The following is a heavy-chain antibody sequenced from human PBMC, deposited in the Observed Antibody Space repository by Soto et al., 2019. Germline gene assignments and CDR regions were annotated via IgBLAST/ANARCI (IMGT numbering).Heavy chain of an antibody. CDR2: IKSKTDGGTT. CDR1: GFTFSNAW. CDR3: TTITMVRGVTSRSVY. Sequence: PGGSLKLSCAASGFTFSNAWMNWVRQAPGKGLEWVGRIKSKTDGGTTDYAAPVKGRFTISRDDSKNTLYLQMNSLKTEDTAVYYCTTITMVRGVTSRSVYWGQGTLVTVSS. J-gene: IGHJ4*02. V-gene: IGHV3-15*07. D-gene: IGHD3-10*01.